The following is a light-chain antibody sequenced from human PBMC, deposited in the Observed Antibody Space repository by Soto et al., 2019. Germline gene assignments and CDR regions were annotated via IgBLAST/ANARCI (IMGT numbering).Light chain of an antibody. CDR2: GAS. CDR3: QQYNDWPRT. Sequence: EIVMPPSPPTLSVSPGDTASLSCRASQSVRTGVAWYQQKPGQAPRLRMHGASSRANGVPARFSGSGSGTEFTLTISSLQSEDFAVYYCQQYNDWPRTFGQGTRGEIK. V-gene: IGKV3-15*01. CDR1: QSVRTG. J-gene: IGKJ1*01.